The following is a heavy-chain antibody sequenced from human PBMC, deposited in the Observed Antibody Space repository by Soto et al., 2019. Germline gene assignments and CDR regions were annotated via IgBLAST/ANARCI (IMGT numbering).Heavy chain of an antibody. CDR2: MSHSGGT. D-gene: IGHD1-1*01. CDR1: GGFVSSGSYY. CDR3: ARVERGTATTVVDAFDI. Sequence: QVQLQQWGAGLLKPSETLSLTCAVYGGFVSSGSYYWSWIRQPPGKGLEWIGEMSHSGGTHFNPSLKSRVTISVDTSKKQFYLKMSSVTAADTALYYCARVERGTATTVVDAFDIWGPGTMVTVSS. J-gene: IGHJ3*02. V-gene: IGHV4-34*01.